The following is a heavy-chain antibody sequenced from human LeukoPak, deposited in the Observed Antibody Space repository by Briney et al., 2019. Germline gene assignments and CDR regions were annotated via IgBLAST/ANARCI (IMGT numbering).Heavy chain of an antibody. D-gene: IGHD3-3*01. CDR2: IYYSGST. J-gene: IGHJ3*02. V-gene: IGHV4-31*03. CDR3: ARLTYYDYWSGSPADAFDI. Sequence: SETLSLTCIVSGGPISSGGYYWSWIRQHPGKGLEWIGYIYYSGSTYYNPSLKSRVIISVDTSKNQFSLRLRSVTAADTAVYYCARLTYYDYWSGSPADAFDIWGQGTMVTVSS. CDR1: GGPISSGGYY.